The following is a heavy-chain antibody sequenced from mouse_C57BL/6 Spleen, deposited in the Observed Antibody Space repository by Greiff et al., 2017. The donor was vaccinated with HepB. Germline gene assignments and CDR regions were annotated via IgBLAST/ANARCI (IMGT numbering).Heavy chain of an antibody. CDR1: GYTFTSYW. Sequence: VQLQQPGAELVKPGASVKMSCKASGYTFTSYWITWVKQRPGQGLEWIGDIYPGSGSTNYNEKFKSKATLTVDTSSSTAYMQLSSLASEDSAVYYCARGGYYGYDGGDAMDYWGQGTSVTVSS. V-gene: IGHV1-55*01. CDR2: IYPGSGST. J-gene: IGHJ4*01. D-gene: IGHD2-2*01. CDR3: ARGGYYGYDGGDAMDY.